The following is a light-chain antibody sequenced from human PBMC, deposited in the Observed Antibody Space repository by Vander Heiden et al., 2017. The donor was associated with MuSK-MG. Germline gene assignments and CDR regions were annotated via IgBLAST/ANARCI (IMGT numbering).Light chain of an antibody. CDR3: QQYNSYPRA. CDR2: KAS. CDR1: QTIDTW. V-gene: IGKV1-5*03. J-gene: IGKJ1*01. Sequence: DIQMTQSPSPLSASVGDRVTITCRASQTIDTWLAWYQQKPGKAPKLLIYKASTLESGVPSRFSGSGSGTEFTLTISSLQPDDFATYYCQQYNSYPRAFGQGTKVEIK.